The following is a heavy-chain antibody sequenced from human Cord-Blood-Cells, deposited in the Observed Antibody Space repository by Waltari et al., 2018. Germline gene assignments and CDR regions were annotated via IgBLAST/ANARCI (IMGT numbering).Heavy chain of an antibody. Sequence: QVQLQQWGAGLLKPSETLSLTCAVYGGSFSGYYWSWIRQPPGKGLEWIGEINHSGSPNYNPSLKSRVTISVDTSKNQFSLKLSSVTAADTAVYYCARHDPLGYCSGGSCHYFDYWGQGTLVTVSS. CDR3: ARHDPLGYCSGGSCHYFDY. V-gene: IGHV4-34*01. J-gene: IGHJ4*02. CDR1: GGSFSGYY. CDR2: INHSGSP. D-gene: IGHD2-15*01.